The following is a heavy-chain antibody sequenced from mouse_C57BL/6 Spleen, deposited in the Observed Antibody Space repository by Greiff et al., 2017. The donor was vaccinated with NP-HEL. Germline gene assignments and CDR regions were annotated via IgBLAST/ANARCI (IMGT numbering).Heavy chain of an antibody. Sequence: QVQLQQSGPELVRPGSSVKLSCKASGYTFTSYWMHWVKQRPIQGLEWIGNIDPSDSETHYNQKFKDKATLTVDKSSSTAYMQLSSLTSEDSAVYYCARKDERYFDYWGQGTTLTVSS. CDR3: ARKDERYFDY. CDR2: IDPSDSET. J-gene: IGHJ2*01. CDR1: GYTFTSYW. V-gene: IGHV1-52*01.